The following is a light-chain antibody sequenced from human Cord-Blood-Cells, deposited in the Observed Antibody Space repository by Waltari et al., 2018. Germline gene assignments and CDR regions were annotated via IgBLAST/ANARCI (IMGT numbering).Light chain of an antibody. Sequence: QSALTQPAPVSGSPGQSITLSCPGPSSDVGSYNLLSWYQQHPGKAPKLMIYEGSKRPSGVSNRFSGSKSGNTASLTISGLQAEDEADYYCCSYAGSSTPVVFGGGTKLTVL. CDR1: SSDVGSYNL. CDR3: CSYAGSSTPVV. CDR2: EGS. V-gene: IGLV2-23*01. J-gene: IGLJ2*01.